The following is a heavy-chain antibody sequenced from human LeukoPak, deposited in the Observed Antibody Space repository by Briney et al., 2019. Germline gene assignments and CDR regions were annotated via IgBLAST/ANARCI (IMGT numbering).Heavy chain of an antibody. CDR3: ARDVLARVSDYGDYVEGY. V-gene: IGHV4-34*01. J-gene: IGHJ4*02. D-gene: IGHD4-17*01. CDR1: GGSFSGYY. CDR2: FNHSGST. Sequence: SETLSLTCAVYGGSFSGYYWSWIRQPPGKGLERIGEFNHSGSTNYNPSLKSRVTISVDTSKNQFSLKLSSVTAADTAVYYCARDVLARVSDYGDYVEGYWGQGTLVTVSS.